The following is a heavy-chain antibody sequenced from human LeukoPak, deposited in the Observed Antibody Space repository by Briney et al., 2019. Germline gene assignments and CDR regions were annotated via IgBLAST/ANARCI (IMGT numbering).Heavy chain of an antibody. CDR3: ASSDILTGYSNY. Sequence: SETLSLTCTVSGGSISSSSYYWSWIRQPPGKGLEWIGYIYYSGSTNYNPSLKSRVTISVDTSKNQFSLKLSSVTAADTAVYYCASSDILTGYSNYWGQGTLVTVSS. CDR2: IYYSGST. V-gene: IGHV4-61*01. D-gene: IGHD3-9*01. J-gene: IGHJ4*02. CDR1: GGSISSSSYY.